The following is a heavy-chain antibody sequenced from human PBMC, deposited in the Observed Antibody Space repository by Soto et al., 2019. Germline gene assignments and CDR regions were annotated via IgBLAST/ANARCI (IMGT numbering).Heavy chain of an antibody. J-gene: IGHJ6*02. V-gene: IGHV5-10-1*01. CDR2: IDPSDSQT. CDR1: GYSFAGYW. D-gene: IGHD6-6*01. Sequence: PGESLKISCKGSGYSFAGYWITWVRQKPGKGLEWMGRIDPSDSQTYYSPSFRGHVTISATKSITTVFLQWSSLRASDTAMYYCARQPPYRIAAQTRPSYYYYGMDVWGQGTTVTVSS. CDR3: ARQPPYRIAAQTRPSYYYYGMDV.